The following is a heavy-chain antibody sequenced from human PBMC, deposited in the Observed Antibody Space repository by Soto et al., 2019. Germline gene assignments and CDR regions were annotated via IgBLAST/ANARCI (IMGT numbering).Heavy chain of an antibody. D-gene: IGHD3-10*01. V-gene: IGHV4-30-4*01. CDR1: GGSISSGDYY. J-gene: IGHJ5*02. Sequence: SETLSLTCTVSGGSISSGDYYWSWIRQPPGKGLEWIGYTYYSGSTYYNPSLKSRVTISVDTSKNQFSLKLSSVTAADTAVYYCARATREVLLWFGETRLYNWFDPWGQGTLVT. CDR2: TYYSGST. CDR3: ARATREVLLWFGETRLYNWFDP.